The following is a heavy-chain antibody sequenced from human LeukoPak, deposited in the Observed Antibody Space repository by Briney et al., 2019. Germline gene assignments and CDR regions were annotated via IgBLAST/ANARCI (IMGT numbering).Heavy chain of an antibody. J-gene: IGHJ4*02. Sequence: PGGSLRLSCAASGFTFSSYAMSWVRQAPGKGLEWVSAISGSTYYADSVKGRFTISRDNSKNSLYLQMNSLRAEDTALYYCARDSNGYYLGYFDFWGQGTLVTVSS. CDR2: ISGST. CDR1: GFTFSSYA. V-gene: IGHV3-23*01. D-gene: IGHD3-22*01. CDR3: ARDSNGYYLGYFDF.